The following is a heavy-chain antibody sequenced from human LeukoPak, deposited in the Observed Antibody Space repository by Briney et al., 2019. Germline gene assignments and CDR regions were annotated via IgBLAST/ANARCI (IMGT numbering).Heavy chain of an antibody. CDR2: INGDGSST. V-gene: IGHV3-74*01. Sequence: GGSLRLSCAASGFNVSSNYMSWVRQAPGKGLVWVSRINGDGSSTTYADSVEGRFSISRDNAKNTLILQMNSLRAEDTAVYYCARGGSSAWASFDNWGQGTLVTVSS. J-gene: IGHJ4*02. D-gene: IGHD6-19*01. CDR1: GFNVSSNY. CDR3: ARGGSSAWASFDN.